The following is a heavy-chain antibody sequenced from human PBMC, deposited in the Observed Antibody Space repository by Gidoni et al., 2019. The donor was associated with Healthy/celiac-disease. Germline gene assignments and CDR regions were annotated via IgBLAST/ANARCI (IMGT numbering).Heavy chain of an antibody. CDR1: GFTFSEYY. J-gene: IGHJ4*02. D-gene: IGHD2-8*01. CDR3: ARGAEYCTNGVCLYYFDY. V-gene: IGHV3-11*06. CDR2: ISSSSSYT. Sequence: QVQLVESGGGLVKPGGSLRLSGAASGFTFSEYYMSWIRQAPGKGLEWVSYISSSSSYTNYADSVKGRFTISRDNAKNSLYLQMNSLRAEDTAVYYCARGAEYCTNGVCLYYFDYWGQGTLVTVSS.